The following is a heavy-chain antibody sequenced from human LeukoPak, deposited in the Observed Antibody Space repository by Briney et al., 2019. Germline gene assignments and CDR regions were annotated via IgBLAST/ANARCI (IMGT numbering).Heavy chain of an antibody. CDR2: ISGSGRST. J-gene: IGHJ4*02. D-gene: IGHD3-16*01. CDR1: GFMFSSYA. CDR3: AKVSNDYVWGYFDY. V-gene: IGHV3-23*01. Sequence: GGSLRLSCAASGFMFSSYAMRWVRQAPGKGLEWVSGISGSGRSTYYADSMKGRFTISRDNSKNTLYLQMNSLRAEDTAVYYCAKVSNDYVWGYFDYWGQGTLVTVSS.